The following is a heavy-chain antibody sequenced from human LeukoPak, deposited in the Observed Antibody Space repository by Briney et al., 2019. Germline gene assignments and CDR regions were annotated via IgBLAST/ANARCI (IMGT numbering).Heavy chain of an antibody. V-gene: IGHV3-23*01. CDR2: LTGSGGST. D-gene: IGHD3-22*01. J-gene: IGHJ5*01. Sequence: GGSLRLSCAASGFTFNSYAMSWVRQAPGKRLEWVSALTGSGGSTFYADSVKGRFTISRDNSKNMVFLYMISLRAEDTAAYYCAKEGVEYFDSSGYSPTDSWGQGTLVTVSS. CDR3: AKEGVEYFDSSGYSPTDS. CDR1: GFTFNSYA.